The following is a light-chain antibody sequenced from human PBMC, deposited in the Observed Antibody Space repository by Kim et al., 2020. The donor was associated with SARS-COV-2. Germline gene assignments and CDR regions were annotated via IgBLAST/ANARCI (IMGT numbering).Light chain of an antibody. Sequence: SVSPGQTASMLCSGDKVGYKSAGLYQQKPGQSPVLVIYQDSKRPAGIPERFSGSNSGNTATLTISGTQAMDEADDYSQAWDSSVVFGGGTQLTVL. J-gene: IGLJ2*01. CDR1: KVGYKS. CDR3: QAWDSSVV. CDR2: QDS. V-gene: IGLV3-1*01.